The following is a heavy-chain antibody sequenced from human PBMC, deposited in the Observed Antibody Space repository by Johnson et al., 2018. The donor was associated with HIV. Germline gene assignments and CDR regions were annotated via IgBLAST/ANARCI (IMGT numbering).Heavy chain of an antibody. J-gene: IGHJ3*02. V-gene: IGHV3-66*03. CDR2: IYSGGST. D-gene: IGHD6-19*01. CDR1: GFTVSSNY. CDR3: ARPVAGMNDAFDI. Sequence: VQLVESGGGLIQPGGSLRLSCAAPGFTVSSNYMSWVRQAPGTGLEWVSVIYSGGSTYYADLVKGRFTISRDNSKNTQYLQMNSLRAEDTAVYYCARPVAGMNDAFDIWGQGTMVTVSS.